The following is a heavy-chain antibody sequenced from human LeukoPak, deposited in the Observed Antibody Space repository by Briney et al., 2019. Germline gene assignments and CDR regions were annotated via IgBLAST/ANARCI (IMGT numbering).Heavy chain of an antibody. D-gene: IGHD2-15*01. V-gene: IGHV3-74*01. Sequence: GGSLRLSCAASGFTFSRYWMHWVRQAPGKGLVWVSRMNPDGSRIDYADSVKGRFTISRDSAKNTLYLQMNSLGVEDTAVYSCSSDFTGSDDFWGQGTLVTVSS. CDR1: GFTFSRYW. J-gene: IGHJ4*02. CDR2: MNPDGSRI. CDR3: SSDFTGSDDF.